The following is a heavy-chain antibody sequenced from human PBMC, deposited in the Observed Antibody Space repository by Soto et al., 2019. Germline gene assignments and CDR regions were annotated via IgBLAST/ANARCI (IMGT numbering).Heavy chain of an antibody. J-gene: IGHJ6*02. D-gene: IGHD3-10*01. Sequence: SETLSLTCTVSSDSISSSSYYWGWIRQPPGKGLEWIGNIYYSGSTYYNPSLKSRVTISVDTSKNQFSLKLSSVTAADTAVYYCARRGGSGSSGGMDVWGQGTTVTVSS. CDR3: ARRGGSGSSGGMDV. V-gene: IGHV4-39*01. CDR1: SDSISSSSYY. CDR2: IYYSGST.